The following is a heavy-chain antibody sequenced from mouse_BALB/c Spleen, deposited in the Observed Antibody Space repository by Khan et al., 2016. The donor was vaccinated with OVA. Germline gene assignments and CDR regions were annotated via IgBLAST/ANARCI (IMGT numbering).Heavy chain of an antibody. CDR3: AGRTTGYAMDY. V-gene: IGHV1-4*01. CDR1: GYTFPSNT. CDR2: INPRSDYT. J-gene: IGHJ4*01. Sequence: QVQLKESGAELARPGASVKMSCKASGYTFPSNTMHWVKQRPGPGLEWIGYINPRSDYTISNQKFKDKATLTADISSTTAYMQLSSLTSDDSAVESGAGRTTGYAMDYCGRATSIASSA. D-gene: IGHD2-14*01.